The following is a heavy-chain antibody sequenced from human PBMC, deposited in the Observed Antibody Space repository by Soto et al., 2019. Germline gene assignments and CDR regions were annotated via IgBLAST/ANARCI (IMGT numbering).Heavy chain of an antibody. CDR3: ARDYMVRGVMRWFDP. V-gene: IGHV4-4*02. CDR1: GGSISSSNW. J-gene: IGHJ5*02. D-gene: IGHD3-10*01. CDR2: IYQSGST. Sequence: PSETLSLTCAVSGGSISSSNWWSWVRQPPGKGLEWIGEIYQSGSTNYNPYLKNRVTKSVDKSKNQFSLKLSYVTTADTAVYYCARDYMVRGVMRWFDPWGQGTLVT.